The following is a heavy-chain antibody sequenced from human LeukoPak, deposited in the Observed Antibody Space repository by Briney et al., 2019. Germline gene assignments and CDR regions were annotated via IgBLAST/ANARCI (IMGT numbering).Heavy chain of an antibody. D-gene: IGHD3-3*01. J-gene: IGHJ6*03. V-gene: IGHV3-7*01. CDR3: ARQNLYYDFWSGYSRDYYYMDV. CDR2: IRQDGSER. CDR1: GFVFIHFW. Sequence: GGSLRLSCEASGFVFIHFWMSWVRQAPGKGLEWVASIRQDGSERYYVDSVKGRFNISRDNAKNSLYLQVNSLRVEDTAIYYCARQNLYYDFWSGYSRDYYYMDVWGKGTTVTVSS.